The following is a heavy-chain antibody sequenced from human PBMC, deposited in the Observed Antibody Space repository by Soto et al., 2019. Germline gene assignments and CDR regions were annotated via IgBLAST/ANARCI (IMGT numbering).Heavy chain of an antibody. Sequence: GKGLVWVSRINSDGSSTSYADSVKGRFTISRDNAKNSLYLQMNSLRDEDTSVFQAEDGIRVVRSVSAFLLNRSSDL. CDR2: INSDGSST. D-gene: IGHD3-10*02. V-gene: IGHV3-74*01. J-gene: IGHJ2*01. CDR3: EDGIRVVRSVSAFLLNRSSDL.